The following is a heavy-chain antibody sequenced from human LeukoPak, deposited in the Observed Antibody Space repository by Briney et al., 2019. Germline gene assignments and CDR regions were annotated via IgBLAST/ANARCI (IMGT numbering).Heavy chain of an antibody. CDR1: GFTFSSYG. Sequence: GGALRLSCAASGFTFSSYGMSWVRQAPGKGLEGVSYISSSSSTIYYADSVKGRFTISRDNAKNSLYLQMNSLRAEDTAVYYCARDHHRRLYDSQARDTFDIWGQGTMVTVSS. CDR2: ISSSSSTI. V-gene: IGHV3-48*01. CDR3: ARDHHRRLYDSQARDTFDI. D-gene: IGHD3-22*01. J-gene: IGHJ3*02.